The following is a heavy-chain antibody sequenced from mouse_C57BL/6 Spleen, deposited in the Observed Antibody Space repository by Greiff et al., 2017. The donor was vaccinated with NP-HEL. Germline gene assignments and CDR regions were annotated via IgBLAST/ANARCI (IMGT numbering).Heavy chain of an antibody. CDR1: GFTFSSYG. J-gene: IGHJ3*01. CDR2: ISSGGSYT. Sequence: DVMLVESGGDLVKPGGSLKLSCAASGFTFSSYGMSWVRQTPDKRLEWVATISSGGSYTYYPDSVKGRFPISRDNAKNTLYLQMSSLKSEDTAMYYCARPFDGYYWFAYWGQGTLVTVSA. D-gene: IGHD2-3*01. V-gene: IGHV5-6*02. CDR3: ARPFDGYYWFAY.